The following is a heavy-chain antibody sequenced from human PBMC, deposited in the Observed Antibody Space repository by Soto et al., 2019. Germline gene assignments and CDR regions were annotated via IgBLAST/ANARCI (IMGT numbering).Heavy chain of an antibody. J-gene: IGHJ6*03. V-gene: IGHV3-49*03. CDR1: GFTFGDYA. D-gene: IGHD3-3*01. CDR3: TRGIRFLEWFYYYMDV. CDR2: IRSKAYGGTT. Sequence: PGGSLRLSCTASGFTFGDYAMSWFRQAPGKGLEWVGFIRSKAYGGTTEYAASVKGRFTISRDDSKSIAYLQMNSLKTEDTAVYYCTRGIRFLEWFYYYMDVWGKGTTVTVSS.